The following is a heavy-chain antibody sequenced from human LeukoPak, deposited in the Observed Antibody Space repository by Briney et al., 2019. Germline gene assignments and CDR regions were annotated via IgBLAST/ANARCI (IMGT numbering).Heavy chain of an antibody. CDR1: GFTFSTYG. D-gene: IGHD2-21*02. CDR2: ISGSGRTT. V-gene: IGHV3-23*01. Sequence: PGGSLRLSCAGSGFTFSTYGMSWVRQAPGKGLEWVSSISGSGRTTYYADSVKGRFTISRDNSKNTLLLQMNSLRAEDTALYYCAKDVGLVTARFYSFDYWGQGTPVTVSS. CDR3: AKDVGLVTARFYSFDY. J-gene: IGHJ4*02.